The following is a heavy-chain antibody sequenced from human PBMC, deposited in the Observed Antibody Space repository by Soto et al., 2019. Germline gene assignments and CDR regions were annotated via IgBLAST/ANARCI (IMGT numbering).Heavy chain of an antibody. J-gene: IGHJ4*02. D-gene: IGHD2-2*01. V-gene: IGHV4-59*11. CDR2: IYYRGTT. CDR3: ARGGGSPYHDHEFDY. Sequence: SETLSLTCSVSGFSTSNHYWTWIRKPPGQGPEWIGCIYYRGTTNYNASFNSRVTISVDTSKNQFSLKLTSVTTADTAVYYCARGGGSPYHDHEFDYWGQGTLVTVSP. CDR1: GFSTSNHY.